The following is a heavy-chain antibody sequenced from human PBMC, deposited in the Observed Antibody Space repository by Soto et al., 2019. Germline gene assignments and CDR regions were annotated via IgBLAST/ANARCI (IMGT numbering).Heavy chain of an antibody. J-gene: IGHJ4*02. CDR3: ARYYDSCGPAIDY. CDR1: GYTFNTYY. Sequence: ASVKVSCKASGYTFNTYYMHWVRQAPGQGLEWMGVINPNDGRITYAQKFQGRVTMTRDTSTGTVYMELSSLRSEDTAVYYCARYYDSCGPAIDYWGQGTLVTVSS. V-gene: IGHV1-46*02. D-gene: IGHD3-22*01. CDR2: INPNDGRI.